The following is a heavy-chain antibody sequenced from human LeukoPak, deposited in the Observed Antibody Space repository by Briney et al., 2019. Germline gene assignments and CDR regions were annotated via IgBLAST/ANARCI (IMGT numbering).Heavy chain of an antibody. D-gene: IGHD3-16*01. V-gene: IGHV4-30-2*01. CDR1: TGSISSGGYS. CDR2: IYSSGST. J-gene: IGHJ4*02. CDR3: AGGPRFRYARY. Sequence: PSQTLSLTCAVSTGSISSGGYSWSWLRQPPGKGLEWIGYIYSSGSTYYRPSLKSRVTISVGRSKSQLSLKLSSVTAADTAVYYCAGGPRFRYARYWDQETPVTVSS.